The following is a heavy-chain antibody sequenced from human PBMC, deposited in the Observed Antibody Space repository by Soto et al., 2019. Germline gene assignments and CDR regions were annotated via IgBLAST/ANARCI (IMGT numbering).Heavy chain of an antibody. J-gene: IGHJ4*02. CDR1: GGSFSGYY. D-gene: IGHD3-10*01. V-gene: IGHV4-34*01. Sequence: KTSETLSLTCAVYGGSFSGYYWSWIRQPPGKGLEWIGEINHSGSTNYNPSLKSRVTISVDTSKNQFSLKLSSVTAADTAVYYCARTGNYYGSGSYSIFDYRGQGTLVTSPQ. CDR3: ARTGNYYGSGSYSIFDY. CDR2: INHSGST.